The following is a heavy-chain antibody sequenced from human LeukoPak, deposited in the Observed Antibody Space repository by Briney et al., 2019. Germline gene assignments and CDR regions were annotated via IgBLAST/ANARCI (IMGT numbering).Heavy chain of an antibody. CDR3: ARVVSGQLVDY. Sequence: SETLSLTCTVSGGSISSSGYYWSWIRQPPGKGLEWIGYIYYSGSTYYNPSLKSRVTISVDTSKNQFSLKLSSVTAADTAVYYCARVVSGQLVDYWGQGTLVTVSS. CDR1: GGSISSSGYY. CDR2: IYYSGST. J-gene: IGHJ4*02. V-gene: IGHV4-30-2*01. D-gene: IGHD6-6*01.